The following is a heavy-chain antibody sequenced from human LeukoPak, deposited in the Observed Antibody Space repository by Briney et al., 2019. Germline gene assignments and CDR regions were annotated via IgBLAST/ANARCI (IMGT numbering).Heavy chain of an antibody. D-gene: IGHD3-22*01. J-gene: IGHJ4*02. CDR1: GGSISSYY. V-gene: IGHV4-4*07. CDR2: IYTSGST. Sequence: SETLSLTCTVSGGSISSYYWSWIRQPAGKGLEWIGRIYTSGSTNYNPSLKSRVTMSVDTSKNQFSLKLSSVTAADTAVYYCARHTRMISPSYYFDYWGQGTLVTVSS. CDR3: ARHTRMISPSYYFDY.